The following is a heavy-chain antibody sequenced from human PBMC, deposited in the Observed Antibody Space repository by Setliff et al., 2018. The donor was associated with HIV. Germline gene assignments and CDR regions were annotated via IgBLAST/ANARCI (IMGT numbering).Heavy chain of an antibody. CDR2: IIPIFGTA. J-gene: IGHJ6*03. D-gene: IGHD3-3*01. V-gene: IGHV1-69*13. CDR3: ARDILERGYYYYYMDV. Sequence: SVKVSCKASGGTFSSYAISWVRQAPGQGLEWMGGIIPIFGTANYAQKFQGRVTITADESTSTAYMELSSLRSEDTAVYYCARDILERGYYYYYMDVWGKGTTVTVS. CDR1: GGTFSSYA.